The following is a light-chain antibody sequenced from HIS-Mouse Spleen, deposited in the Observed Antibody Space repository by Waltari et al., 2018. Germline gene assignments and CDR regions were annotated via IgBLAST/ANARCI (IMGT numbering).Light chain of an antibody. CDR3: QQYYSTPYT. Sequence: DIVITQSQDPLAVSLGERATTNCKSSQSVLYSSNNTNYLAWYQQKPGQPPKLLIYWASTRESGVPDRFSGSGSGTDFTLTISSLQAEDVAVYYCQQYYSTPYTFGQGTKLEIK. CDR1: QSVLYSSNNTNY. CDR2: WAS. V-gene: IGKV4-1*01. J-gene: IGKJ2*01.